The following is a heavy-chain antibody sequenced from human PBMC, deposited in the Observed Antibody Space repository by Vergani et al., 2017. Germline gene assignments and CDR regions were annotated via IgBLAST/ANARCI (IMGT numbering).Heavy chain of an antibody. CDR1: GFTLSNYD. J-gene: IGHJ4*02. CDR3: AKHFSGWGIDY. D-gene: IGHD6-19*01. Sequence: QVQLVESGGGVVQRGGSLRLSCATSGFTLSNYDMQWIRQGPCKGLEFVAFIQFDGSNQYYADSVKGRFTLSRDFSKNTLYLQMNSLRTDDTATYYCAKHFSGWGIDYWGQGTQVIVSS. V-gene: IGHV3-30*02. CDR2: IQFDGSNQ.